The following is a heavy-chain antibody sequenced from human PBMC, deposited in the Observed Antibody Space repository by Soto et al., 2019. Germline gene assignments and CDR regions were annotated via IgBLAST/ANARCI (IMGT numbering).Heavy chain of an antibody. D-gene: IGHD6-13*01. V-gene: IGHV1-18*01. CDR3: AASQQFDY. CDR1: GYTFTSYG. Sequence: QVQLVQSGAEVKKLGASVKVSCKASGYTFTSYGINWVRQAPGQGLEWMGWINTYDGNTNHAQKFQGRVTMTTDTSTSTAYMELRSLSSDDTAVYYCAASQQFDYWGQGTLVTVSS. CDR2: INTYDGNT. J-gene: IGHJ4*02.